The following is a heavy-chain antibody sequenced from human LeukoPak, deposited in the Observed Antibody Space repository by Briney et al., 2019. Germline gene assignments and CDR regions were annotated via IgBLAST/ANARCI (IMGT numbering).Heavy chain of an antibody. Sequence: ASVTVSCKASGGTFSSYAISWVRQAPGQGLEWMGGIIPIFGTANYAQKFRGRVTITADESTSTAYMELSSLRSEDTAVYYCARSVTNTIFGWFDPWGQGTLVTVSS. CDR3: ARSVTNTIFGWFDP. CDR2: IIPIFGTA. D-gene: IGHD3-3*01. CDR1: GGTFSSYA. V-gene: IGHV1-69*13. J-gene: IGHJ5*02.